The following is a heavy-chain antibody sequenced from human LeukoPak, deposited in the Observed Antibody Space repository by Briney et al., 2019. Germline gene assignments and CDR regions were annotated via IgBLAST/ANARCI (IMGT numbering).Heavy chain of an antibody. CDR2: IYYSGST. CDR1: GGTISSYY. CDR3: ARGDSSGYYSY. V-gene: IGHV4-59*01. D-gene: IGHD3-22*01. Sequence: SETLSLTCSVSGGTISSYYWSWIRQPPGKGLEWIGYIYYSGSTNYHPSLKSRVTISVDTSKNQFFLKLSSVTAADTAVYYCARGDSSGYYSYWGQGTLVTVSS. J-gene: IGHJ4*02.